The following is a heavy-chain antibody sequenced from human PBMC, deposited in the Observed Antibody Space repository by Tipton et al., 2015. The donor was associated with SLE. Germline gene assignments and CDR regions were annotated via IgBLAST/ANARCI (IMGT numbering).Heavy chain of an antibody. V-gene: IGHV4-61*09. Sequence: TLSLTCTVSGGSISSGSYYWSWIRQPAGKGLEWIGHIYTSGSTNYNPSLKSRVTISVDTSKNQFSLKLSSVTAADTAVYYCAIHRRRDAFDIWGQGTMVTVSS. CDR1: GGSISSGSYY. J-gene: IGHJ3*02. CDR2: IYTSGST. CDR3: AIHRRRDAFDI.